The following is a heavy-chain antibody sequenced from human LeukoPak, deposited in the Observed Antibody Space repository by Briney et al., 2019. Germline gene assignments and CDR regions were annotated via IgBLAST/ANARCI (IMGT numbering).Heavy chain of an antibody. CDR1: GLTFSSYI. J-gene: IGHJ4*02. D-gene: IGHD3-10*01. V-gene: IGHV3-21*01. Sequence: PGGSLRLSCAASGLTFSSYIMNWVRQAPGKGLEWVSSISSSSNYIYYADSVKGRFTISRDNAKNSLYLQMNSLRAEDTAVYYCARVPHAMARGVIITEFYFDYWGQGTLVTVSS. CDR2: ISSSSNYI. CDR3: ARVPHAMARGVIITEFYFDY.